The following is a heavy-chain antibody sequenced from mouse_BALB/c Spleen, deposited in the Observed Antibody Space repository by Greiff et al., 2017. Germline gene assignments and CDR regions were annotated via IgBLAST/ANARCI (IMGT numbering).Heavy chain of an antibody. D-gene: IGHD1-1*01. CDR1: GYSFTSYW. V-gene: IGHV1-5*01. Sequence: VQLQQSGTVLARPGASVKMSCKASGYSFTSYWMHWVKQRPGQGLEWLGAIYPGNSDTSYNQKFKGMAKLTAVTSARTAYMELSSLTNEDSAVYDCTRDDYGSSPFAYWGQGTLVTVSA. CDR2: IYPGNSDT. J-gene: IGHJ3*01. CDR3: TRDDYGSSPFAY.